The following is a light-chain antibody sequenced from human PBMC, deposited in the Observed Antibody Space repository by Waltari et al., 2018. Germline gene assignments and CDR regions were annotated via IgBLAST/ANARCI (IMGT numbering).Light chain of an antibody. CDR3: QQSNPSSS. J-gene: IGKJ2*01. V-gene: IGKV1-5*03. CDR1: QSISNW. Sequence: DIQMTQSPSSLSASVGDRVTITCRASQSISNWLAWYQQKPGKAPILLIYKASILKSGVPSIFSGSASTQLITPTISRLPPGDFATYYCQQSNPSSSFGQGTKLEIK. CDR2: KAS.